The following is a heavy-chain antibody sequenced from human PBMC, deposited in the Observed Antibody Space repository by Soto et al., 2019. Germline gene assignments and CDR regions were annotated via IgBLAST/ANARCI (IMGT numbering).Heavy chain of an antibody. CDR2: IYAGDSDT. CDR3: ARHTSNYYGMDF. CDR1: GYSFTSDS. Sequence: GESLKISCKGSGYSFTSDSIGWVRQMPGKGLEWMGIIYAGDSDTRYSPSFRGQVTISVDKSIITAYLQWSSLRASDTAMYYCARHTSNYYGMDFWGQGTTVTVSS. V-gene: IGHV5-51*01. J-gene: IGHJ6*02.